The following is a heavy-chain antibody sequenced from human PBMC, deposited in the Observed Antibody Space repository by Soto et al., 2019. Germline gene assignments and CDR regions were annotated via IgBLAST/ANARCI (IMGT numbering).Heavy chain of an antibody. J-gene: IGHJ4*02. V-gene: IGHV1-3*05. CDR2: INAGNGNT. D-gene: IGHD5-12*01. Sequence: QVQLVQSGAEEKKPGASVKVSCKACGYTFTNYATHWVRQAPGQRLEWMGWINAGNGNTKYSQKFQGRVTITRDTSASTAYMELSSLRSEDTAVYYCARVSGYYLPDYWGQGTLVTVSS. CDR1: GYTFTNYA. CDR3: ARVSGYYLPDY.